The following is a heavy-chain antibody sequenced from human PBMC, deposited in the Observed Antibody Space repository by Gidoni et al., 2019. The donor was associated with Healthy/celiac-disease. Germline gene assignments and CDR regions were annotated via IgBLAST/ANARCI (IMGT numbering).Heavy chain of an antibody. CDR1: GFTFSSYG. CDR3: AKGELERLD. V-gene: IGHV3-30*18. J-gene: IGHJ4*02. CDR2: ISYDGSNK. Sequence: QVQLVESGGGVVQPGRSLRLSCAASGFTFSSYGMHWVRQAPGKGLEWVAVISYDGSNKYYADSVKGRFTISRDNSKNTLYLQMNSLRAEDTAVYYCAKGELERLDWGQGTLVTVSS. D-gene: IGHD1-1*01.